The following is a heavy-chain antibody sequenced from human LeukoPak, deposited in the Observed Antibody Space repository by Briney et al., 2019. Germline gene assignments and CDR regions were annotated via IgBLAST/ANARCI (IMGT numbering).Heavy chain of an antibody. Sequence: SEALSLTCTVSGGSISSGGYYWSWIRQHPGKGLEWIGYIYYSGSTYYNPSLKSRVTISVDTSKNQFSLKLSSVTAADTAVYYCARGGVFGASDAFDIWGQGTMVTVSS. CDR3: ARGGVFGASDAFDI. CDR2: IYYSGST. J-gene: IGHJ3*02. CDR1: GGSISSGGYY. V-gene: IGHV4-31*03. D-gene: IGHD2-8*01.